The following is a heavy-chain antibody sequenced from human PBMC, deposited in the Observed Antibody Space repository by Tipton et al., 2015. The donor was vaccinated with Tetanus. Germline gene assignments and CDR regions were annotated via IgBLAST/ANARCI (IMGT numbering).Heavy chain of an antibody. V-gene: IGHV3-33*01. CDR2: SWYDGTDK. J-gene: IGHJ4*02. Sequence: SGFIFSSYGIHWVRQAPGKGLGWLAVSWYDGTDKYYADSVKGRFTISRDNSKDTLYLQMNSLRAEDTALYYCAREADCSGGSCFSGDFDTWGQGTQVTVSS. CDR3: AREADCSGGSCFSGDFDT. D-gene: IGHD2-15*01. CDR1: GFIFSSYG.